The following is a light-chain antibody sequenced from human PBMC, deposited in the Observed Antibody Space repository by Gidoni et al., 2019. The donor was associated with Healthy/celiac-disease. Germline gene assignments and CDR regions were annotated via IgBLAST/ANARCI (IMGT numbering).Light chain of an antibody. V-gene: IGKV1-5*03. CDR3: QQYNSYSWT. CDR2: KAS. Sequence: DIQMTPSPSTLSASVGDRVTITCRASQSISSWLAWYQQKPQKAPKLLIYKASSLESGVPSRFSGSGSGTEFTLTISSLQPDDFATYYCQQYNSYSWTFXXXTKVEIK. J-gene: IGKJ1*01. CDR1: QSISSW.